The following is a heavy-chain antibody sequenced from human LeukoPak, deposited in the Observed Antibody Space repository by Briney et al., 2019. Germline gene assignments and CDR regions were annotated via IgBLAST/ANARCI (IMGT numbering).Heavy chain of an antibody. V-gene: IGHV3-30*14. CDR3: ARDLGYRSGDGYNYPFDY. J-gene: IGHJ4*02. Sequence: GRSLRLSCAASGFTFSSYAMHWVSQAPGKGLEWEAVISYDGSNKYYADSVKGRFTISRDNSKNTLYLQMNSLRAEDTAVYYCARDLGYRSGDGYNYPFDYWGQGTLVTVSS. CDR2: ISYDGSNK. CDR1: GFTFSSYA. D-gene: IGHD5-24*01.